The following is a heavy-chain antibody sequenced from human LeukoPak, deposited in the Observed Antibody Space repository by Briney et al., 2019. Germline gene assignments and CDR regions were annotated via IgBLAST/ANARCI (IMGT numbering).Heavy chain of an antibody. CDR1: GFTFSGYW. Sequence: GGSLRLSCAASGFTFSGYWMHWVRQAPGKGLVWVSRVYSDGSSTNYADSVKGRFTISRDNAKNTLYLQMNSLRAEDTAVYYCARNLPGIGDTFDIWGQGTMVTVSS. V-gene: IGHV3-74*01. CDR3: ARNLPGIGDTFDI. CDR2: VYSDGSST. J-gene: IGHJ3*02. D-gene: IGHD3-9*01.